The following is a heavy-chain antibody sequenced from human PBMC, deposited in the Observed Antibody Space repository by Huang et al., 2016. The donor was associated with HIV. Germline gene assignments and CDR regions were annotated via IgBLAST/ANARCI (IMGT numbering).Heavy chain of an antibody. CDR2: IIPMVGTP. CDR1: GGTFSKYA. Sequence: QVQLVQSEAEVKTPGSSVKVSCKASGGTFSKYAISWVRQAPGQGLEWMGGIIPMVGTPNYARKFQGRVTITADDSTSTTYVEVSSLRSEDTALYYCARGQLGSYGDYDVLYWGQGTLVTVSS. J-gene: IGHJ4*02. D-gene: IGHD4-17*01. V-gene: IGHV1-69*13. CDR3: ARGQLGSYGDYDVLY.